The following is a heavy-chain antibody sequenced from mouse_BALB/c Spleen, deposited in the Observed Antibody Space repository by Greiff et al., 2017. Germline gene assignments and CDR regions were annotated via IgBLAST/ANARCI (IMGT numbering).Heavy chain of an antibody. Sequence: EVTVVESGGGLVQPGGSRKLSCAASGFTFSSFGMHWVRQAPEKGLEWVAYISSGSSTIYYADTVKGRFTISRDNPKNTLFLQMTSLRSEDTAMYYCARSPYGSSYVNYAMDYWGQGTSVTVSS. CDR3: ARSPYGSSYVNYAMDY. J-gene: IGHJ4*01. CDR1: GFTFSSFG. V-gene: IGHV5-17*02. CDR2: ISSGSSTI. D-gene: IGHD1-1*01.